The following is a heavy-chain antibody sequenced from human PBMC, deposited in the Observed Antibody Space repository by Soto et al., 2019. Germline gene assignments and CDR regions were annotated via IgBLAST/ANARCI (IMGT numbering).Heavy chain of an antibody. Sequence: PGGSLRLSCAASGFTFSSYSMNWVRQAPGKGLEWVSSISSSSSYIYYADSVKGRFTISRDNAKNSLYLQMNSLRAEDTAVYHCARERIAVALSGIDVWGQGTTVTVSS. CDR2: ISSSSSYI. J-gene: IGHJ6*02. V-gene: IGHV3-21*01. CDR1: GFTFSSYS. CDR3: ARERIAVALSGIDV. D-gene: IGHD6-19*01.